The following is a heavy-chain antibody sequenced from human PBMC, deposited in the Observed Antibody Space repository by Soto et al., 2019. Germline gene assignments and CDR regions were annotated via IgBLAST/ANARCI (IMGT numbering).Heavy chain of an antibody. Sequence: GASVKVSCKASGYTFTSYDINWVRQATGQGLEWMGWMNPNSGNTGYAQKFQGRVTMTRNTSISTAYMELSSLRSEDTAVYYCARSLYCSSTSCYSYYYYGMGVWGQGTTVTVS. V-gene: IGHV1-8*01. J-gene: IGHJ6*02. CDR1: GYTFTSYD. CDR3: ARSLYCSSTSCYSYYYYGMGV. CDR2: MNPNSGNT. D-gene: IGHD2-2*02.